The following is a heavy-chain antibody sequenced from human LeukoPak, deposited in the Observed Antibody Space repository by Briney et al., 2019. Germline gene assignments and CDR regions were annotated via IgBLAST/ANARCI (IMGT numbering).Heavy chain of an antibody. CDR1: GFTFSSYW. D-gene: IGHD6-13*01. J-gene: IGHJ4*02. CDR3: AREDGAAAGTFFDY. V-gene: IGHV3-7*01. CDR2: IKQDGSEK. Sequence: GGSLRLSCAASGFTFSSYWMSWVRQAPGKGLEWVANIKQDGSEKYYVDSVKGRFTISRDNAKNSLYLQMNSLRAEDTAVYYCAREDGAAAGTFFDYWGQGTLVTVSS.